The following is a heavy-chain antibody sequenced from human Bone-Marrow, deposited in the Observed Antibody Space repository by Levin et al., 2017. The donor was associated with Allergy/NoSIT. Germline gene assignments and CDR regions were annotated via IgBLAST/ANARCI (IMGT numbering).Heavy chain of an antibody. V-gene: IGHV3-30*04. J-gene: IGHJ4*02. D-gene: IGHD3-10*01. CDR3: HSQFGEFDPAPSDY. Sequence: GESLKISCAASGFSITSHAIHWIRQAPGKGLEWVALISYDGRRQYYGDSVRGRFTISRDSSKNTVYLQMMGLRPEDTALYYCHSQFGEFDPAPSDYWGQGTVVTVSS. CDR2: ISYDGRRQ. CDR1: GFSITSHA.